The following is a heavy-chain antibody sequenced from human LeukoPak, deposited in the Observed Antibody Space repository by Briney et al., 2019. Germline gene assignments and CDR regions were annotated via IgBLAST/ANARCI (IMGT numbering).Heavy chain of an antibody. V-gene: IGHV1-2*02. CDR1: GYTFTSYY. D-gene: IGHD2-2*01. J-gene: IGHJ6*03. CDR3: ARSGVVVPAAIPSRYYYYYYMDV. Sequence: ASVKVSCKASGYTFTSYYMHWVRQAPGQGLEWMGLINPNSGGTNYAQKFQGRVTMTRDTSISTAYMELSSLRSEDTAVYYCARSGVVVPAAIPSRYYYYYYMDVWGKGTTVTVSS. CDR2: INPNSGGT.